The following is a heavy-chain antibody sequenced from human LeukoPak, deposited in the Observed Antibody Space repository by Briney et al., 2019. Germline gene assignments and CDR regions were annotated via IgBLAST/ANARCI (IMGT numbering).Heavy chain of an antibody. CDR3: ARARFKGRFDY. CDR2: IKQDGSEK. CDR1: GFTFSSYW. J-gene: IGHJ4*02. Sequence: GGSLRLSCAASGFTFSSYWMSWVRQAPGKGLEWVANIKQDGSEKYYVDSVKGRFTISRDNAKSSLYLQMNSLRAEDTAVYYCARARFKGRFDYWGQGTLVTVSS. V-gene: IGHV3-7*01.